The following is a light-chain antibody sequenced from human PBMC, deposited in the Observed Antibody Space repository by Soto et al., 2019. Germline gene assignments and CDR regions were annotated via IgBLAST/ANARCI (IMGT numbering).Light chain of an antibody. CDR2: EGT. V-gene: IGLV2-23*01. CDR1: SSDVGTFNL. CDR3: CSYAGTRTSWV. J-gene: IGLJ1*01. Sequence: QSALTQPASVSGFLGQSITMSCTGSSSDVGTFNLVSWFQQHPGKAPKLLIFEGTKRPSGVSDRFSGSKSGNTASLTISGLQAEDEADYHCCSYAGTRTSWVFGTGTKLTV.